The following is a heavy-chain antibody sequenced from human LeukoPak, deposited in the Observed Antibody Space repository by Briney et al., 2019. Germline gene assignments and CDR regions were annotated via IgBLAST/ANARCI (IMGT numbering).Heavy chain of an antibody. D-gene: IGHD3-10*01. CDR3: ARLCITMVRGVT. V-gene: IGHV4-4*08. CDR2: IHNSGST. Sequence: SETLSLTCTVSGGSISIYYWSWIRQPPGKGLEWIGYIHNSGSTNNNPSLKSRVTISVDTSKNQFSLKLSSVTAADTAVYYCARLCITMVRGVTWGQGTLVTVSS. CDR1: GGSISIYY. J-gene: IGHJ5*02.